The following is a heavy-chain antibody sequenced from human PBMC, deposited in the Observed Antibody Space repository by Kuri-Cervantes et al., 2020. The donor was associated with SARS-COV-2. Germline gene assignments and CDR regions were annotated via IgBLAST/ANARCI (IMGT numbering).Heavy chain of an antibody. J-gene: IGHJ4*02. CDR3: ARVEYYDSSGYYA. CDR1: GFTFSSYW. V-gene: IGHV3-7*01. CDR2: IKQDGSEK. D-gene: IGHD3-22*01. Sequence: GGSLRLSCAASGFTFSSYWMSWVRQAPGKGLEWVANIKQDGSEKYYVDSVKGRFTISRDNAKNTLYLQMNSLRAEDTAVYYCARVEYYDSSGYYAWGQGTLVTVSS.